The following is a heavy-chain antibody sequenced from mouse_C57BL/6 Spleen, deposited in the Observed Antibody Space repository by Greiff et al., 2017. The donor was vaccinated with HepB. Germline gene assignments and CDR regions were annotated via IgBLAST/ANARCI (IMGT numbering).Heavy chain of an antibody. CDR3: ARSGQLLLRRWDAMDY. V-gene: IGHV1-72*01. CDR2: IDPNSGGT. CDR1: GYTFTSYW. D-gene: IGHD1-1*01. J-gene: IGHJ4*01. Sequence: QVHLKQPGAELVKPGASVKLSCKASGYTFTSYWMHWVKQRPGRGLEWIGRIDPNSGGTKYNEKFKSKATLTVDKPSSTAYMQLSSLTSEDSAVYYCARSGQLLLRRWDAMDYWGQGTSVTVSS.